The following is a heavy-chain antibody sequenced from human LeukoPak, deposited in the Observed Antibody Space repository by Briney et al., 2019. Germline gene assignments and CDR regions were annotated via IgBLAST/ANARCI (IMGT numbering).Heavy chain of an antibody. J-gene: IGHJ4*02. CDR2: INPNSGGT. D-gene: IGHD3-10*01. V-gene: IGHV1-2*02. Sequence: GASVKLSCKASGYTFTGYYMHWVRQAPGQGLEWMGWINPNSGGTNYAQKFQGRVTMTRDTSISTAYMELSRLRSDDTAVYYCARDTVKGSGSSILGYWGQGTLVTVSS. CDR3: ARDTVKGSGSSILGY. CDR1: GYTFTGYY.